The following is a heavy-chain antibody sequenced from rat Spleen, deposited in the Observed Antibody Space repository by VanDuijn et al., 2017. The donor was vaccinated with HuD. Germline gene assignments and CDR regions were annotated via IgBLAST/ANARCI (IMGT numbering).Heavy chain of an antibody. V-gene: IGHV5-29*01. CDR2: ISDGDSSGHSST. CDR3: ARRHYGYTDYFDY. D-gene: IGHD1-9*01. CDR1: GFTFNNYD. Sequence: EVKMVESGGGLVQPGRSLKLSCEVSGFTFNNYDMAWIRQAPTKGLEWVATISDGDSSGHSSTYYRDSMKCRFTISRDNAKSTLSLQMDSLRSEDTATYYCARRHYGYTDYFDYWGQGVMVTVSS. J-gene: IGHJ2*01.